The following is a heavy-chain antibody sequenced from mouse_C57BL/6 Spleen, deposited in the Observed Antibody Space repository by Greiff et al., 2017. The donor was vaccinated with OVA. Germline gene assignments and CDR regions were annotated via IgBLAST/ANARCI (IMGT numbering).Heavy chain of an antibody. V-gene: IGHV3-3*01. J-gene: IGHJ4*01. CDR1: GFSINSDCY. D-gene: IGHD1-1*01. CDR3: ARGTVEYYYAMDY. Sequence: EVQLVESGPSLVRPSQTLSLPCTVTGFSINSDCYWIWIRQFPGNKLEYIGYTFYSGITYYNPSLESRTYITRDTSKNQFSLKLSSVTTEDTATYYCARGTVEYYYAMDYWGQGTSVTVSS. CDR2: TFYSGIT.